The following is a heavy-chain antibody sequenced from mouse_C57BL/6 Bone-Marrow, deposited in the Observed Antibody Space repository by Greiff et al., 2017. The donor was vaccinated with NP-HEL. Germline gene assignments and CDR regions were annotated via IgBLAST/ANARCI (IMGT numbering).Heavy chain of an antibody. J-gene: IGHJ4*01. D-gene: IGHD1-1*02. V-gene: IGHV5-6*02. CDR2: ISSGGRYT. Sequence: EVKLVESGGDLVKPGGSLKLSCAASGFTFSSYGMSWVRPTPDKRLEWVAPISSGGRYTSYPDRVPGPFTISRDNAKNTLYLQIISLKSEDTAMYYCARYYGYPLDYWGQGTSVTVSS. CDR1: GFTFSSYG. CDR3: ARYYGYPLDY.